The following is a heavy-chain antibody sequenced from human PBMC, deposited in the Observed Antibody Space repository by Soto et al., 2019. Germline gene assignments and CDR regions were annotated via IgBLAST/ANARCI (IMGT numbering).Heavy chain of an antibody. CDR3: ALNAGTDGHKFEY. CDR2: IIPLFGTA. D-gene: IGHD1-1*01. V-gene: IGHV1-69*01. J-gene: IGHJ4*02. Sequence: QVQLVQSGAEVKKPGSSVKVSCKASGGTFSTYDICWVRQAPGQGLEWMGGIIPLFGTANYAQKFQGRATIIADESTRTAYMELRLPRSEDTAVYYCALNAGTDGHKFEYWGQGTLVTVAS. CDR1: GGTFSTYD.